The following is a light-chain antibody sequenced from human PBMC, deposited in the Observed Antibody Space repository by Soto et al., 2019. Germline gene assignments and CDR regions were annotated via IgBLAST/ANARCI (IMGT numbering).Light chain of an antibody. CDR2: DAS. CDR1: QSVSSDS. V-gene: IGKV3-20*01. CDR3: QQYGSAPRT. J-gene: IGKJ1*01. Sequence: EIVLTQSPGTLSLSPGERAILSCRASQSVSSDSLAWYRQKPGQAPRLLVYDASSRATGIPDRFSGSGSGTDFTLTISRLDPEDFAVYYCQQYGSAPRTFGQGTKVEIK.